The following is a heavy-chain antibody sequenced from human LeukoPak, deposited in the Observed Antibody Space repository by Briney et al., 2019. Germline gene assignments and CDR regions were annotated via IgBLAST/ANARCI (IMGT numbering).Heavy chain of an antibody. CDR2: IKQGGSEK. CDR1: GFTFRNNW. J-gene: IGHJ6*03. D-gene: IGHD3-3*01. CDR3: ARVYDYDFWSGYYGRNYYHMDV. Sequence: QLGGSLRLSCATYGFTFRNNWMSWVRQAPGKGLEWVANIKQGGSEKYYVDSVKGRFTISRDNAQNSVSLQMDSLRVEDTAVYYCARVYDYDFWSGYYGRNYYHMDVWGKGTTVTVSS. V-gene: IGHV3-7*01.